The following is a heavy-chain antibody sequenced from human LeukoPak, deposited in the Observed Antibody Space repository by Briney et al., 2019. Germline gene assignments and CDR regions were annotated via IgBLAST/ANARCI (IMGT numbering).Heavy chain of an antibody. D-gene: IGHD5-18*01. V-gene: IGHV5-10-1*01. CDR1: GYSFTSYW. Sequence: GESLKISCKGSGYSFTSYWISWVRQMPGKGLEWMGRIDPSDSYTNYSPSFQGHVTISADKSISTAYLQWSSLKASDTAMYYCASEVLGVDTAMAKGPPWGQGTLVTVSS. J-gene: IGHJ5*02. CDR3: ASEVLGVDTAMAKGPP. CDR2: IDPSDSYT.